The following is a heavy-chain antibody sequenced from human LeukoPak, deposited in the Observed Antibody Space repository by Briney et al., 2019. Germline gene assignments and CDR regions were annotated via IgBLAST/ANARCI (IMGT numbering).Heavy chain of an antibody. J-gene: IGHJ4*02. Sequence: GGSLRLSCAASGFTFTNYAMSWVRQAPGEGLEWVSTISGSGGSTYYADSVKGRFTIPRDISKNTLYLQIHSLRAEDTAVYYCAKAISRYYYDSSGPYYFDSWGQGTLVTVSS. CDR2: ISGSGGST. CDR1: GFTFTNYA. D-gene: IGHD3-22*01. CDR3: AKAISRYYYDSSGPYYFDS. V-gene: IGHV3-23*01.